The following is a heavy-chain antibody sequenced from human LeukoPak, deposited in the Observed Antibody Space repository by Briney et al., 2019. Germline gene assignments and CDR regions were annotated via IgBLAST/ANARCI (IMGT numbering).Heavy chain of an antibody. CDR2: ISYDGSNK. CDR1: GFTFSSYG. V-gene: IGHV3-30*18. D-gene: IGHD3-22*01. CDR3: AKGSDYDSSGSIDY. J-gene: IGHJ4*02. Sequence: GRSLRLSCAASGFTFSSYGMHWVRQAPGKGLEWVAVISYDGSNKYYADSVKGRFTIPRDNSKNTLYLQMNSLRAEDTAVYYCAKGSDYDSSGSIDYWGQGTLVTVSS.